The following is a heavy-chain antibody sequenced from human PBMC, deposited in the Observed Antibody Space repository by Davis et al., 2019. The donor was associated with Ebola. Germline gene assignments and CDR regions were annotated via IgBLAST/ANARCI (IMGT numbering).Heavy chain of an antibody. CDR1: GFIFSSYT. D-gene: IGHD6-19*01. J-gene: IGHJ4*02. Sequence: GESLKISCAASGFIFSSYTMNWVRQAPGKGLEWVSSISVSSGYIYYEDSVKGRFTISRDNPKNTLYLQLNSLRTEDTALYYCARPCSSGWFGGTRDYWGQGTLVTVSS. CDR2: ISVSSGYI. CDR3: ARPCSSGWFGGTRDY. V-gene: IGHV3-21*01.